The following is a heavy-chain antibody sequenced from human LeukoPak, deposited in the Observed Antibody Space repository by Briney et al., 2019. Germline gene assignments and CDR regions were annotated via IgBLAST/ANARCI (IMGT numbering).Heavy chain of an antibody. V-gene: IGHV4-38-2*01. Sequence: SETPSLTCAVSGYSISSGYYWGWIRQPPGKGLEWTGSIYHSGSTYYNPSLKSRVTISVDTSKNQFSLKLSSVTAADTAVYYCARRPAMAGQFDYWGQGTLVTVSS. D-gene: IGHD5-18*01. CDR3: ARRPAMAGQFDY. CDR2: IYHSGST. J-gene: IGHJ4*02. CDR1: GYSISSGYY.